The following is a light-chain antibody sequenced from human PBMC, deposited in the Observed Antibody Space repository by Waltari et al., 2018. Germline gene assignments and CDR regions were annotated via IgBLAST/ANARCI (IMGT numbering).Light chain of an antibody. CDR2: EDT. CDR1: SNDVGSYDL. J-gene: IGLJ1*01. V-gene: IGLV2-23*01. Sequence: QSALTQPASVSGSPGQSITISCTGTSNDVGSYDLVSWYQQQPGKVPKLIIYEDTKRASGVSDRFSGSKSGNTASLTISGLQAEDEADYYCCSYAGRHTSHVFGTGTKVTVL. CDR3: CSYAGRHTSHV.